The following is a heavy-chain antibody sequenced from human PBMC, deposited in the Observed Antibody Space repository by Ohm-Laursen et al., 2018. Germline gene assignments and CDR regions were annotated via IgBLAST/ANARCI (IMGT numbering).Heavy chain of an antibody. J-gene: IGHJ4*02. CDR2: ISSGSISI. V-gene: IGHV3-48*03. D-gene: IGHD2-2*01. CDR1: GFTFSNFE. Sequence: SLRLSCAASGFTFSNFEMNWVRQAPGKGLEWVSYISSGSISIYYADPVKGRFTISRDNAKNSLYLQMNGLRAEDTAVYYCARELGIPVTPIDYWGQGTLVTVSS. CDR3: ARELGIPVTPIDY.